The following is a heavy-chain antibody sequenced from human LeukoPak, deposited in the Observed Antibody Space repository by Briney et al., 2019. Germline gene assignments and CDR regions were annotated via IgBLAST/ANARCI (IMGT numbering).Heavy chain of an antibody. CDR2: ISSSGSTK. CDR1: GFIFSDCY. J-gene: IGHJ4*02. Sequence: PGGSLRLSCAASGFIFSDCYMSWIRQAPGKGLEWVSYISSSGSTKYYADSVKGRFTISRDNAKNSYLQMNSLRAEDTAVYYCARDGHAYGRGSPHYWGQGTLVTVSS. V-gene: IGHV3-11*01. CDR3: ARDGHAYGRGSPHY. D-gene: IGHD3-10*01.